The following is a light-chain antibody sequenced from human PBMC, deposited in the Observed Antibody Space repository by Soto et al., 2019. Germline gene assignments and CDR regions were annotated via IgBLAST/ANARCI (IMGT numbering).Light chain of an antibody. CDR2: GAS. CDR1: QGISNY. J-gene: IGKJ1*01. Sequence: DIQMTQSPSAMSASVGDRVTITCRASQGISNYVAWFQQKPGKVPKRLIYGASSLQSGVPSRFSGSGSGTEFTLTISSLQPDDFATYYCQQYNSYSRTFGQGTKVDIK. CDR3: QQYNSYSRT. V-gene: IGKV1-17*03.